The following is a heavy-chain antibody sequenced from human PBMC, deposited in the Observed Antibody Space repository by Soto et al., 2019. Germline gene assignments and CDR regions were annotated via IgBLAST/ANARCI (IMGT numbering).Heavy chain of an antibody. CDR1: GFTFSSYA. J-gene: IGHJ6*03. V-gene: IGHV3-30*04. D-gene: IGHD6-13*01. Sequence: GGSLRLSCAASGFTFSSYAMHWVRQAPGKGLEWVAVISYDGSNKYYADSVKGRFTISRDNSKNTLYLQMNSLRAEDTAVYYCARTYYSGYSSSWCYYYMDVWGKGTTVTVSS. CDR3: ARTYYSGYSSSWCYYYMDV. CDR2: ISYDGSNK.